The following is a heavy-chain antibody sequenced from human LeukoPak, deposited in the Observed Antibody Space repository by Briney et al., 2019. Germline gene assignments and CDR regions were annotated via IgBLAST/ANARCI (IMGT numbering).Heavy chain of an antibody. J-gene: IGHJ6*04. CDR1: GFTFTAYA. CDR2: IGSDNKA. Sequence: GGSLRLSCAASGFTFTAYAMTWVRQAPGKGLEWVSSIGSDNKAHYSESVKGGFAISRNNSKSIVILQLNSLRAGKTARNYVAGGLRYLVAMVVWGEGATVYVSS. V-gene: IGHV3-23*05. CDR3: AGGLRYLVAMVV. D-gene: IGHD5-12*01.